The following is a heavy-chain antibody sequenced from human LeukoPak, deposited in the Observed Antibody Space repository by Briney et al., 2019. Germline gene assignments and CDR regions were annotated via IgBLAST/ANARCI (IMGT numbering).Heavy chain of an antibody. Sequence: SETLSLTCTVSGGSISSYYWSWIRQPPGKGLEWIGYIYYSGSTNYNPSLKSRVTISVDTSKNQFSLKLSSVTAAHTAVYYCARGGGGVTTVYWGQGTLVTVSS. D-gene: IGHD4-17*01. J-gene: IGHJ4*02. CDR1: GGSISSYY. CDR3: ARGGGGVTTVY. CDR2: IYYSGST. V-gene: IGHV4-59*01.